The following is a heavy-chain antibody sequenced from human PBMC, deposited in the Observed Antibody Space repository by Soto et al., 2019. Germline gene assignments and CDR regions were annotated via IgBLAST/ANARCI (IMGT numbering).Heavy chain of an antibody. CDR2: ISHDRDYT. Sequence: QVQLVESWGGLVKPGGSLRLSCAASGFTFSDYYMSWIRQAPGQGLEWVSYISHDRDYTSYADSVRGRFSISRDNAQKSLYLQINSLRAEDTALYYCARPNTPYYGSNSGAFDIWGQGTRVTVSS. CDR3: ARPNTPYYGSNSGAFDI. V-gene: IGHV3-11*06. J-gene: IGHJ3*02. CDR1: GFTFSDYY. D-gene: IGHD4-17*01.